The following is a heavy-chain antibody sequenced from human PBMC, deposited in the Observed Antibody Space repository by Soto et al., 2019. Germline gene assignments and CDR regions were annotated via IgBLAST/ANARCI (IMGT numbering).Heavy chain of an antibody. CDR3: ARDSPRLLWFGESQTSAFDI. CDR1: GGSFSGYY. J-gene: IGHJ3*02. D-gene: IGHD3-10*01. V-gene: IGHV4-34*01. Sequence: SETLSLTCAVYGGSFSGYYWSWIRQPPGKGLEWIGEINHSGSTNYNPSLKSRVTISVDTSKNQFSLKLSSVTAADTAVYYCARDSPRLLWFGESQTSAFDIWGQGTRGTV. CDR2: INHSGST.